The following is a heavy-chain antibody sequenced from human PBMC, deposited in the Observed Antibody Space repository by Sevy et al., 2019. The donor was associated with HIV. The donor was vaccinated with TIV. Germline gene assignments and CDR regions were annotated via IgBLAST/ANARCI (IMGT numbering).Heavy chain of an antibody. CDR1: GFTFSSYS. D-gene: IGHD3-10*01. Sequence: GGSLRLSCAASGFTFSSYSMNWVRQAPGKGLEWVSYISSSSSTIYYADSVKGRFTISRDNAKNSLYLQMNSLRAEHTAVYYCARINMVQRVDYWGQGTLVTVSS. CDR2: ISSSSSTI. V-gene: IGHV3-48*01. CDR3: ARINMVQRVDY. J-gene: IGHJ4*02.